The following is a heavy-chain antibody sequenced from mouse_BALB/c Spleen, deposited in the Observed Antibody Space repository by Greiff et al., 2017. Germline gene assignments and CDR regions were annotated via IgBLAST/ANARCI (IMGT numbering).Heavy chain of an antibody. D-gene: IGHD2-1*01. CDR2: IFPGTGTT. CDR1: GYTFTSYW. CDR3: ARGENGNYGY. V-gene: IGHV1S132*01. J-gene: IGHJ2*01. Sequence: QVQLQQSGAELVKPGASVKLSCKTSGYTFTSYWIQWVKQRPGQGLGWIGEIFPGTGTTYYNEKFKGKATLTIDTSSSTAYMQLSSLTSEDSAVYFCARGENGNYGYWGQGTTLTVSS.